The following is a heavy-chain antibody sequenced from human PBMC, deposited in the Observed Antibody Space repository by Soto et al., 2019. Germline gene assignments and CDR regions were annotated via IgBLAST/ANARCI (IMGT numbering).Heavy chain of an antibody. J-gene: IGHJ6*03. V-gene: IGHV3-23*01. CDR2: ISGSGGST. CDR3: AKDRESSGWTYYYYYMDV. D-gene: IGHD6-19*01. Sequence: GGSLRLSCAASGFTFSSYAMSWVRQAPGKGLEWVSAISGSGGSTYYADSVKGRFTISRDNSKNTLYLQMNSLRAEDTAVYYCAKDRESSGWTYYYYYMDVWGKGTTVTVSS. CDR1: GFTFSSYA.